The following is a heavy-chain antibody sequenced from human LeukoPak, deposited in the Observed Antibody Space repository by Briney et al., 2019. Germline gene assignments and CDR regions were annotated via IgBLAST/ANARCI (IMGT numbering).Heavy chain of an antibody. D-gene: IGHD2-15*01. Sequence: GGSLRLSCAASGVTFSDYYMNWIRQTPGKGLEWLSYISGSSHDINYADSVKGRFTVSRDNVKNSLYLEMNSLRVEDTAVYYCVRWAREADNWGRGTQVTVSS. CDR3: VRWAREADN. CDR2: ISGSSHDI. V-gene: IGHV3-11*03. CDR1: GVTFSDYY. J-gene: IGHJ4*02.